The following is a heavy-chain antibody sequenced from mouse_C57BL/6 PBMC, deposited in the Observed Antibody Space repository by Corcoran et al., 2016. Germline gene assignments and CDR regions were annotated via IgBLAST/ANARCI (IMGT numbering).Heavy chain of an antibody. CDR2: IYIGNGYT. J-gene: IGHJ1*03. D-gene: IGHD3-3*01. Sequence: EVQLQQSGAELVRPGSSVKMSCKTSGYTFTSYGINWVKQRPGQGLEWIGYIYIGNGYTEYNAKFKGKATLTSDTSSSTAYMQLSSLTSEDSAIYFCARGLDYLYFDARGTRTSVNVSS. CDR1: GYTFTSYG. V-gene: IGHV1-58*01. CDR3: ARGLDYLYFDA.